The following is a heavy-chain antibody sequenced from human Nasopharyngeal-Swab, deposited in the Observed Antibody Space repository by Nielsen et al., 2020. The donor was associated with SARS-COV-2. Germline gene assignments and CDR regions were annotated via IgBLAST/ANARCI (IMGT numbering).Heavy chain of an antibody. J-gene: IGHJ4*02. CDR1: GGSINSGGYY. CDR2: IYYRGST. V-gene: IGHV4-31*03. CDR3: AREAHYGSVTYYFDY. D-gene: IGHD3-10*01. Sequence: SETLSLTCTVSGGSINSGGYYWTWIRQRPGKGLEWIGYIYYRGSTYYNPSLKSRVTISVDTSTNQFSLKLSSVTAADTAVYYCAREAHYGSVTYYFDYWGQGTLVTASS.